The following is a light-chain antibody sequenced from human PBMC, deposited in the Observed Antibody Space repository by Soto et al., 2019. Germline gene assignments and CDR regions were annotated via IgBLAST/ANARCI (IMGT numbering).Light chain of an antibody. V-gene: IGKV3-15*01. CDR2: GAS. J-gene: IGKJ5*01. Sequence: EIVMTQSPATLSVSPGERATLSCSASQSVSSTLAWYQQKPVQAPRLLIYGASTRATGIPARFSGSGSGTECTLTISSLQSEDFAVYYCQQDNNWPPITFGQGTRLEIK. CDR3: QQDNNWPPIT. CDR1: QSVSST.